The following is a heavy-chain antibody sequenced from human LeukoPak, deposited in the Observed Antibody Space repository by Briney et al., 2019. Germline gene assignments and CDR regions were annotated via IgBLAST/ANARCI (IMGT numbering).Heavy chain of an antibody. CDR2: ISSGSGSI. CDR3: ARFEWAGAAAGTFDY. J-gene: IGHJ4*02. Sequence: GGSLRLSCAVSGFTFSSYSMNWVRQAPGKGLEWVSYISSGSGSIYYADSVKGRFTISRDNAKNSLYLQMNSLRAEDTAVYYCARFEWAGAAAGTFDYWGQGTLVTVSS. D-gene: IGHD6-13*01. V-gene: IGHV3-48*01. CDR1: GFTFSSYS.